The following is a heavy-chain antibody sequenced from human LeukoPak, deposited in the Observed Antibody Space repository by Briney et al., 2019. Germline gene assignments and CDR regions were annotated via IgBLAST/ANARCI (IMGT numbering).Heavy chain of an antibody. Sequence: GGSLRLSCAASGFTFSSDAMSWVRQAPGKGLEWVSAIRGGGGSTNYGDAVKGRFTIFRNNSKNTLYLQMNSLRAEDTAVYYCAKEVPGPVWLPYFDYWGQGTLVTVSS. J-gene: IGHJ4*02. CDR1: GFTFSSDA. V-gene: IGHV3-23*01. CDR3: AKEVPGPVWLPYFDY. D-gene: IGHD5-24*01. CDR2: IRGGGGST.